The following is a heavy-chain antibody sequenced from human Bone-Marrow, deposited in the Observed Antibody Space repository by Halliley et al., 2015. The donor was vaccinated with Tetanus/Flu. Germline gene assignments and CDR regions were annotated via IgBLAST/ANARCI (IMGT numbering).Heavy chain of an antibody. J-gene: IGHJ4*02. D-gene: IGHD6-13*01. V-gene: IGHV4-31*01. Sequence: KGLEWIGYVFYSGDTYYNPSLKSQLTISLDTSKNQFSLKLSSVSDADPAVYYCARGNSWYYFDYWGQGTLVTVSS. CDR3: ARGNSWYYFDY. CDR2: VFYSGDT.